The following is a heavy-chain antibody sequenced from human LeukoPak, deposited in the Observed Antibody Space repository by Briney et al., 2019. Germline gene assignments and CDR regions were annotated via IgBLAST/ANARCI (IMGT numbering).Heavy chain of an antibody. CDR3: ARGYIFDH. CDR2: INHGGTT. V-gene: IGHV4-34*01. Sequence: SETLSLTCAVYDGSLSGYYWNWIRQPPGKGLEWIGEINHGGTTNYNPSLKSRVTISVDTSKNQFSLKLTSVTAADTAVYYCARGYIFDHWGQGTLVTVSS. J-gene: IGHJ5*02. D-gene: IGHD2-2*02. CDR1: DGSLSGYY.